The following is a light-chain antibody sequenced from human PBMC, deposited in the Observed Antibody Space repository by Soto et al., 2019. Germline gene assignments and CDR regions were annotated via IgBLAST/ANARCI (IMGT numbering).Light chain of an antibody. V-gene: IGKV3-20*01. CDR2: GAS. Sequence: EIVLTQSPGTLSLSPAERATLSCRASQSVSSSYLAWYQQKPGQAPRLLIYGASSRATGIPDRFSGSGSGTDFTLTISRLEPEDFAVYYCQQYGSSPRLTFGGGPKVEIK. CDR1: QSVSSSY. CDR3: QQYGSSPRLT. J-gene: IGKJ4*01.